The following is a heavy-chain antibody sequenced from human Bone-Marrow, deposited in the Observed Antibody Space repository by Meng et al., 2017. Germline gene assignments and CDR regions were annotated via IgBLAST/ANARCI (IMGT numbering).Heavy chain of an antibody. CDR3: ARGPTTMAHDFDY. V-gene: IGHV4-34*01. Sequence: QVDLRRGGAGLLKPSETLSLTCVVSGGSFSDYYWSWIRQPPGKGLEWIGEINHSGSTNYNPSLESRATISVDTSQNNLSLKLSSVTAADSAVYYCARGPTTMAHDFDYWGQGTLVTVSS. J-gene: IGHJ4*02. CDR2: INHSGST. CDR1: GGSFSDYY. D-gene: IGHD4-11*01.